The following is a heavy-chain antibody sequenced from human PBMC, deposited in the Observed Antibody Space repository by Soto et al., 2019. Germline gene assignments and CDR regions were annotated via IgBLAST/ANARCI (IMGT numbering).Heavy chain of an antibody. D-gene: IGHD6-13*01. V-gene: IGHV4-34*01. CDR2: INHSGST. CDR3: ARGEGSSWAPDY. Sequence: PSETLSLTCAVYGGSFSGYYWSWIRQPPGKGLEWIGEINHSGSTNYNPSLKSRVTIPVDTSKNQFSLKLSSVTAADTAVYYCARGEGSSWAPDYWGQGTLVTVSS. CDR1: GGSFSGYY. J-gene: IGHJ4*02.